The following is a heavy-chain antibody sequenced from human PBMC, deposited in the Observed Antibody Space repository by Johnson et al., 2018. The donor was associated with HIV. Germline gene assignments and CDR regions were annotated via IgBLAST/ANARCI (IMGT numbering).Heavy chain of an antibody. CDR2: ISNSAITL. V-gene: IGHV3-11*04. Sequence: QVQLVESGGGVVQPGRSLILSCAASGFTFSDYYMSWIRQAPGKGLEWLSYISNSAITLYYADSVKGRFTISRDNAKNSLYLQMNSLRVEDTAVYYCARDRVATSRGVNAFDIWGQGTVVTVSS. J-gene: IGHJ3*02. CDR1: GFTFSDYY. CDR3: ARDRVATSRGVNAFDI. D-gene: IGHD5-12*01.